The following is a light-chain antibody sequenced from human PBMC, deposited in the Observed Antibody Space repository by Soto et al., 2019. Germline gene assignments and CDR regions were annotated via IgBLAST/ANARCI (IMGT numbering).Light chain of an antibody. V-gene: IGKV3-15*01. J-gene: IGKJ1*01. CDR2: HAS. CDR1: QSVSDK. CDR3: QQYGSSPWA. Sequence: EIVMTQSPATVSVSPGERATLSCRASQSVSDKLAWYQQKPGQAPRLLIYHASARATGIPARFSGSGSGTDFSLTISRLEPEDFAVYYCQQYGSSPWAFGQGTKVDI.